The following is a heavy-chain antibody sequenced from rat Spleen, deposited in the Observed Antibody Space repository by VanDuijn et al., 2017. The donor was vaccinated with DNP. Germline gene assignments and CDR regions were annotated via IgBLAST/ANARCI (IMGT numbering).Heavy chain of an antibody. CDR2: ISYDGGDT. CDR1: GFTFSDYY. V-gene: IGHV5-22*01. Sequence: EVQLVESGGGLVQPGRSLKLSCAASGFTFSDYYMAWVRQAPTKGLEWVAYISYDGGDTYNGDSVKSRFTISRDNAKRILYLQMNSLRSEDMATYYCARYSLRRVWDYWGQGVMVTVSS. D-gene: IGHD1-11*01. J-gene: IGHJ2*01. CDR3: ARYSLRRVWDY.